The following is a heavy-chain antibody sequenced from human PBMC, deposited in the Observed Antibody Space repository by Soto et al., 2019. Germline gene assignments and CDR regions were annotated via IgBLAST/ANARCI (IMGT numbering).Heavy chain of an antibody. J-gene: IGHJ5*01. CDR2: IYKSATT. V-gene: IGHV4-30-4*01. CDR1: GDSISNLDYF. CDR3: ARGRYCLTGRCFPNWFDS. D-gene: IGHD7-27*01. Sequence: SLTCSVSGDSISNLDYFWAWIRQPPGQALEYIGYIYKSATTYYNPSLESRVAISVDTSKSQFSLNVTSVTAADTAVYFCARGRYCLTGRCFPNWFDSWGQGALVTVSS.